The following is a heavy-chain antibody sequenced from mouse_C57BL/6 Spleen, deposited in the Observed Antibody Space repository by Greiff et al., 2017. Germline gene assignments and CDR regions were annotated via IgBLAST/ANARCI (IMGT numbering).Heavy chain of an antibody. CDR1: GFTFTDYY. CDR3: ARDYGSNDFDY. V-gene: IGHV7-3*01. CDR2: IRNKANGYTT. J-gene: IGHJ2*01. Sequence: EVQLVESGGGLVQPGGSLSLSCAASGFTFTDYYMSWVRQPPGKALEWLGFIRNKANGYTTEYSASVKGRFTISRDNSQSILYLQMNALRAEDSATYYGARDYGSNDFDYWGQGTTLTVSS. D-gene: IGHD1-1*01.